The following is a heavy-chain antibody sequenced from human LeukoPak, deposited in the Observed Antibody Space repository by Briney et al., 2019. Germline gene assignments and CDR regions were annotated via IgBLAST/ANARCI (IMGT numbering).Heavy chain of an antibody. CDR2: IYYSGST. CDR3: AIEVVPAASFDY. CDR1: CGSISSSSYY. J-gene: IGHJ4*02. D-gene: IGHD2-2*01. Sequence: KPSETLSLTCTVSCGSISSSSYYWGWIRQPPGKGLEWIGSIYYSGSTYYNPSLKSRVTISVDTSKNQFSLKLSSVTAADTAVNYCAIEVVPAASFDYWGQGTLVTVSS. V-gene: IGHV4-39*02.